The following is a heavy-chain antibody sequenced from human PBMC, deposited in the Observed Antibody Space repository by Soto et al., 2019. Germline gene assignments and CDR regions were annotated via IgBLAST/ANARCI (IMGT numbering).Heavy chain of an antibody. Sequence: ESGGGLVQPGGSLRLSCAASGFTFSSYWMSWVRQAPGKGLEWVANIKQDGSEKYYVDSVKGRFTISRDNAKNSLYLQMNSLRAEDTAVYYCARDRLYYDFWSGYSNDAFDIWGQGTMVTVSS. CDR2: IKQDGSEK. D-gene: IGHD3-3*01. CDR3: ARDRLYYDFWSGYSNDAFDI. J-gene: IGHJ3*02. CDR1: GFTFSSYW. V-gene: IGHV3-7*03.